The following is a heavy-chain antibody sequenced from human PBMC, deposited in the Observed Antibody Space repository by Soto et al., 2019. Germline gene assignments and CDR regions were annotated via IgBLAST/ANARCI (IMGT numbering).Heavy chain of an antibody. CDR3: ARREIQGPIDS. Sequence: QVQLQESGPGLVKPSDTLSLTCAVSGYSISSSNWWGWIRQPPGKGLEWIGYIYYSGTTYYNQSLKSRVTMSVDTSKNQFSLKLTSVAVVDTAVYYCARREIQGPIDSWGQGTLVTVSS. V-gene: IGHV4-28*01. J-gene: IGHJ4*02. CDR2: IYYSGTT. D-gene: IGHD1-26*01. CDR1: GYSISSSNW.